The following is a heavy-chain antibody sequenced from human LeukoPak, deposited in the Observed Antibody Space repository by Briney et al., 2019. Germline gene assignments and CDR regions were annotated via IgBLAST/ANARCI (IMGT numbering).Heavy chain of an antibody. CDR1: GYTLTELS. D-gene: IGHD2-15*01. CDR2: FDPEDGET. V-gene: IGHV1-24*01. J-gene: IGHJ3*02. CDR3: ATAIVVVVASTAAFDI. Sequence: ASVKVSCKVSGYTLTELSMHWVRQAPGKGLEWMGGFDPEDGETIYAQKFQGRVTMTEDTSTDTAYMELTSLRSEDTVVYYCATAIVVVVASTAAFDIWGQGTMVTVSS.